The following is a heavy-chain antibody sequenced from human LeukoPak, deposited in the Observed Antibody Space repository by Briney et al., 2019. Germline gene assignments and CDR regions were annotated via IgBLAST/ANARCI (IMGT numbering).Heavy chain of an antibody. CDR3: ARDLGIGYCSGGSCYNFYGMDV. D-gene: IGHD2-15*01. V-gene: IGHV4-30-4*01. Sequence: SETLSLTCTVSGGSISSGDYYWSWIRQPPGKGLEWIGYIYYSGSTYYNPSLKSRVTISVDTPKNQFSLKLSSVTAADTAVYYCARDLGIGYCSGGSCYNFYGMDVWGQGTTVTVSS. J-gene: IGHJ6*02. CDR1: GGSISSGDYY. CDR2: IYYSGST.